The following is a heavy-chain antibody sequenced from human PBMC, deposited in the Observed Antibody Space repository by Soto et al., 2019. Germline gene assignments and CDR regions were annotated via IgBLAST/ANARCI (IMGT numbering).Heavy chain of an antibody. V-gene: IGHV4-59*11. J-gene: IGHJ4*02. CDR1: VGSISNHY. CDR3: TRANWYSEY. D-gene: IGHD7-27*01. CDR2: IYYNGNT. Sequence: QVQLQESGPGLVKPSETLSLTCTVSVGSISNHYWSWIRQPPGTGLEWIGYIYYNGNTNYNPPLKSRVTMSVDTSKNQISLKLSSVTAADTAVYYCTRANWYSEYWGQGTLVTVSS.